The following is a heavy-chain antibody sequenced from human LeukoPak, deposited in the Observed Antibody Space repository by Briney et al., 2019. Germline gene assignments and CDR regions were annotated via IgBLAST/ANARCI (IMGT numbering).Heavy chain of an antibody. D-gene: IGHD3-22*01. CDR3: SRVAVVGGVWLRFDP. CDR2: INHSRST. CDR1: GGSFSGYY. J-gene: IGHJ5*02. V-gene: IGHV4-34*01. Sequence: PSETLSLTCAVYGGSFSGYYWSWIRQPPGKGLERMGEINHSRSTNYNPPPKSRVTIAVDTSKNQFSLKLSSVTAADTAVYCCSRVAVVGGVWLRFDPWGQGTLVTVSS.